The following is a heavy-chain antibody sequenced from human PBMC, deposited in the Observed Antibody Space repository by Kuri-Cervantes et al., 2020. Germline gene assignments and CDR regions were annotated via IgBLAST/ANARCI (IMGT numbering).Heavy chain of an antibody. J-gene: IGHJ4*02. CDR1: GYTFTSYG. Sequence: ASVKVSCKASGYTFTSYGISWVRQAPGQGLEWMGWISAYNGNTNYAQKFQGRVTMTTDTSTSAAYLELRSLTSDDTAVYYCARVEELPDVRYFDYWGQGTLVTVSS. CDR2: ISAYNGNT. CDR3: ARVEELPDVRYFDY. V-gene: IGHV1-18*01. D-gene: IGHD1-26*01.